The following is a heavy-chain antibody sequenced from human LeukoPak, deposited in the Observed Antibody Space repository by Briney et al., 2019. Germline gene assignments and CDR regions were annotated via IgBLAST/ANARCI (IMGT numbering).Heavy chain of an antibody. CDR3: AKDRDSSGYYRGYFDF. V-gene: IGHV3-23*01. Sequence: GGSLRLSCAASGFTFSSYAMSWVRQAPGKGLESASGISGGGGSTYYADSVKGRFTISRDNSKNTLYLQMNSLRAEDTALYYCAKDRDSSGYYRGYFDFWGQGTLVTVSS. J-gene: IGHJ4*02. D-gene: IGHD3-22*01. CDR1: GFTFSSYA. CDR2: ISGGGGST.